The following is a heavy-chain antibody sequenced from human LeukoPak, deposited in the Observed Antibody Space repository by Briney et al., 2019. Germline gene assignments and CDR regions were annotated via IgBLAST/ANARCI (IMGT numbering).Heavy chain of an antibody. Sequence: SETLSLTCTVSDDSISGYYWSWIRQPAGKGLEWIGRIYTSGSTNYNPSLKSRVTMSIDTSKNQFSLKLSSVTAADTAAYYCARDNSSRAYDYWGQGTLVTVSS. CDR3: ARDNSSRAYDY. D-gene: IGHD6-19*01. CDR2: IYTSGST. CDR1: DDSISGYY. J-gene: IGHJ4*02. V-gene: IGHV4-4*07.